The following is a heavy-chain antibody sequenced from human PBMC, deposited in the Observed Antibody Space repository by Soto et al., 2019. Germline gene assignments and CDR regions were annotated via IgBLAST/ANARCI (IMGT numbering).Heavy chain of an antibody. CDR1: GGSIRSSGYY. CDR3: ARQNRNDFWSGYYKATYFDY. D-gene: IGHD3-3*01. J-gene: IGHJ4*02. CDR2: IYYSGST. V-gene: IGHV4-39*01. Sequence: SETLSLTCTVAGGSIRSSGYYWGWLSQPPGKGLEWIGSIYYSGSTYYNPSLKSRVTISVDTSKNQFSLKLSSVTAADTAVYYCARQNRNDFWSGYYKATYFDYWGQGTLVPVSS.